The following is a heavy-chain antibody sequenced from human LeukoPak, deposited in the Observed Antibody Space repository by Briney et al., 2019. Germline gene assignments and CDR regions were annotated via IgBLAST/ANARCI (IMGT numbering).Heavy chain of an antibody. D-gene: IGHD3-3*01. Sequence: KASETLSLTCTVSGGSISSYYWSWIRQPAGKGLEWIGRIYTSGSTNYNPSLKSRVTMSVDTSKNQFSLKLSSVTAADTAVYYCARELEMRHGTYYDFWSGDTYYYYYYMDVWGKGTTVTVSS. CDR3: ARELEMRHGTYYDFWSGDTYYYYYYMDV. CDR1: GGSISSYY. CDR2: IYTSGST. J-gene: IGHJ6*03. V-gene: IGHV4-4*07.